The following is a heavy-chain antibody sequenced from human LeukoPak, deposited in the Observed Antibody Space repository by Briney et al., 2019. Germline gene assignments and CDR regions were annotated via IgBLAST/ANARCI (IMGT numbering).Heavy chain of an antibody. CDR3: AKSSGDYKTKFDS. J-gene: IGHJ4*02. V-gene: IGHV3-23*01. CDR2: ISGSGGST. Sequence: GGSLRLSCAASGFTFSSYAMSWVRQAPGKGLEWVSAISGSGGSTYYADSVKGRLTISRDNSKNTVYLQMNSLRAEDTAVYYCAKSSGDYKTKFDSWGQGTLVTVSS. CDR1: GFTFSSYA. D-gene: IGHD4-17*01.